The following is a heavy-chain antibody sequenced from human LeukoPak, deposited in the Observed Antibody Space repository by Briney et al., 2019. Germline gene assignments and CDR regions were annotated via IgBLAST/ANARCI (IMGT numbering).Heavy chain of an antibody. CDR1: GFSFSTTW. D-gene: IGHD1-26*01. J-gene: IGHJ4*02. V-gene: IGHV3-74*01. Sequence: PGGSLRLSCAASGFSFSTTWMNWDRQAPGKGLVSVSRITSDGRNTVYADSVKGRFTISRDNAKNTVYLQMDSLRDEDTAVYYCTRDWYYTTDYWGQGTLVTVSS. CDR2: ITSDGRNT. CDR3: TRDWYYTTDY.